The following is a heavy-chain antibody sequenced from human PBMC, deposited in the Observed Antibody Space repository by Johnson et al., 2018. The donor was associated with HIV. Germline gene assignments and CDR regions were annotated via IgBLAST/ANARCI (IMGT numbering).Heavy chain of an antibody. Sequence: QVQLVESGGGLVQPGGSLRLSCAASGFTFSSYAMSWVRQAPGKGLEWVAVISSDGSNKYYADSVKGRFTITSDNSKNTLYLQMNSLRAEDTAVYYCARDKRYCSGGSCHLGAFDIWGQGTMVTVSS. CDR2: ISSDGSNK. CDR3: ARDKRYCSGGSCHLGAFDI. V-gene: IGHV3-30-3*01. D-gene: IGHD2-15*01. J-gene: IGHJ3*02. CDR1: GFTFSSYA.